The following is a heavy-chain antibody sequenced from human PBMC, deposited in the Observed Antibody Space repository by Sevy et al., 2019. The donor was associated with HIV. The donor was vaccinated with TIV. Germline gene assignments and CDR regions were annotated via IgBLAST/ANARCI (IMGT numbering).Heavy chain of an antibody. CDR2: ISYDGSNN. CDR3: AKDFTGFYGMDV. J-gene: IGHJ6*02. V-gene: IGHV3-30*18. D-gene: IGHD3-9*01. CDR1: GLTLSSCG. Sequence: GGSLRLSCAASGLTLSSCGMHWARQAPGKGLEWVAVISYDGSNNYYAESVKGRFTISRDTTKNTLYLQMNSLRAEDTAVYYCAKDFTGFYGMDVWGQGTTVTVSS.